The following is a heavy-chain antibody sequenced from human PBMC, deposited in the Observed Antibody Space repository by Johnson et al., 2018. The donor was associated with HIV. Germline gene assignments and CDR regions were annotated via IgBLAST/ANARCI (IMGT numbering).Heavy chain of an antibody. J-gene: IGHJ3*02. V-gene: IGHV3-30-3*01. D-gene: IGHD3-16*01. CDR3: AREKIKGYAFDI. Sequence: VQLVESGGVVVQPGGSLRLSCAASGFTFDDYAMHWVRQAPGKGLEWVAVISYDASNKYYADSVKGRFTISRDNSKNTMYLQMNSLRAEDTAVYYCAREKIKGYAFDIWGQGTMVTVSS. CDR2: ISYDASNK. CDR1: GFTFDDYA.